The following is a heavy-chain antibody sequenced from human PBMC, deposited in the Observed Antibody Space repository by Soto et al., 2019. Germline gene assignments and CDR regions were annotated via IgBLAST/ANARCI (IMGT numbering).Heavy chain of an antibody. CDR2: IYRTGST. CDR1: CGSFTSNNW. D-gene: IGHD1-7*01. V-gene: IGHV4-4*02. CDR3: ASRDPGTSVDY. Sequence: QVQLQESGPGLVKPSGTLSLTCAVSCGSFTSNNWWTWVRQPPGQGLEWIGEIYRTGSTNYNPSLKSRVTISLDKSENQFSLKVTSLTAADTAVYYCASRDPGTSVDYWGQGTLVTVSS. J-gene: IGHJ4*02.